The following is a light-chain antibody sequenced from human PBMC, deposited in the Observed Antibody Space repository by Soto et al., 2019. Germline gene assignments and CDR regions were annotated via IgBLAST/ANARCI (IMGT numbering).Light chain of an antibody. CDR2: KVS. CDR1: QSLVFRNGDTF. J-gene: IGKJ2*01. CDR3: MQGTHWPFT. V-gene: IGKV2-30*01. Sequence: DAVMTQSPVSLPVTLGQPAAISCRSSQSLVFRNGDTFLNWFHQRPGQSPRRLIYKVSNRDSGVPDRFSGSGSGTDFTLRISGVEAEDVGIYYCMQGTHWPFTFGQGTKLEIK.